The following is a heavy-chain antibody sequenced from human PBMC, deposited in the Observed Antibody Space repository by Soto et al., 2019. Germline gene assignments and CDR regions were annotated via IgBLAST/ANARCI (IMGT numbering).Heavy chain of an antibody. D-gene: IGHD2-15*01. J-gene: IGHJ4*02. Sequence: GGSLRLSCAASGFTFSSYAMSWVRQAPGKGLEWVSAISGSGGSTYYADSVKGRFTISRDNSKNTLYLQMNSLRAEDTAVYYCVKEAVVVVAGLPHFDYWGQGTLVTVSS. CDR3: VKEAVVVVAGLPHFDY. CDR1: GFTFSSYA. V-gene: IGHV3-23*01. CDR2: ISGSGGST.